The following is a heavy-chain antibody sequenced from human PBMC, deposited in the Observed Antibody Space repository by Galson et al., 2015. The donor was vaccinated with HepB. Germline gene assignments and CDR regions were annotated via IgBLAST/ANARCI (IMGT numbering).Heavy chain of an antibody. D-gene: IGHD4-17*01. CDR2: IYWDNDR. CDR1: GFSLSNTGVG. Sequence: PALVTPTQTLTLTCTFSGFSLSNTGVGVGWVRQPPGKALEWLALIYWDNDRRYSQFLKSRLTITKGTSKNQVVLTMTNMDPVDTATYYCAHTRLRLAAAFDFWGQGTMVTVSS. CDR3: AHTRLRLAAAFDF. V-gene: IGHV2-5*02. J-gene: IGHJ3*01.